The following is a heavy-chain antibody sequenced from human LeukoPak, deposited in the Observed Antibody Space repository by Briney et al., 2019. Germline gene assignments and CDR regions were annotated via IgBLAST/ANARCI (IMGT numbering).Heavy chain of an antibody. V-gene: IGHV3-73*01. CDR2: IRSTANGYAT. CDR3: AELGITMIGGV. CDR1: GFTFSGSA. D-gene: IGHD3-10*02. J-gene: IGHJ6*04. Sequence: GGSLRLSCAASGFTFSGSALHWVRQASGKGLEWVGRIRSTANGYATAYAASVKGRFTISRDDSKNTAYLQMDSLKTEDTAVYYCAELGITMIGGVWGKGTTVTISS.